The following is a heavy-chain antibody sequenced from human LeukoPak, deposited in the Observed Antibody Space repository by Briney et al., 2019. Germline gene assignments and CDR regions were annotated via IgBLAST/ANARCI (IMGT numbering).Heavy chain of an antibody. V-gene: IGHV4-30-4*01. CDR2: SYYSGGT. D-gene: IGHD4-17*01. CDR3: AGCGDFDY. J-gene: IGHJ4*02. CDR1: GVSITSGDFY. Sequence: PSQTLSLTCTISGVSITSGDFYWSCIRQPPGKGLEWVGFSYYSGGTYYNPSLKSRVTISLDTSKNRFSLRLTSVTAADTAVYYCAGCGDFDYWGQGTLVTVSS.